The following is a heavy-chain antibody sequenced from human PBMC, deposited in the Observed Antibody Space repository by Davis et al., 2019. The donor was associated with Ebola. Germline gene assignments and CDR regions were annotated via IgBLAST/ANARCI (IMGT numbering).Heavy chain of an antibody. J-gene: IGHJ4*02. CDR3: AKEGNSWAFDH. D-gene: IGHD3-16*01. CDR1: GFTFSSFP. Sequence: GESLKISCVASGFTFSSFPMSWIRLAPGKGLEWVSGISDTGGLTDYADSVKGRFTISRDNSKNMVYLQMDGLRVEDTALYYCAKEGNSWAFDHWGQGTLVTVSS. V-gene: IGHV3-23*01. CDR2: ISDTGGLT.